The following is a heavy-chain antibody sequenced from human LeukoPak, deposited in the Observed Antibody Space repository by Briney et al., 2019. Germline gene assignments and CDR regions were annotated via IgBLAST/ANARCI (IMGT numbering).Heavy chain of an antibody. Sequence: GGSLRLSCAASGFAFSSYWMHWVRQAPGKGLEWVSRINIDGSRARYADSVKGRFTISRDNAKNTLCLQMNSLRVEDTAVYYCAREGDDSSGYLNWFDPWGQGTLVTVSS. CDR1: GFAFSSYW. J-gene: IGHJ5*02. CDR3: AREGDDSSGYLNWFDP. V-gene: IGHV3-74*01. CDR2: INIDGSRA. D-gene: IGHD3-22*01.